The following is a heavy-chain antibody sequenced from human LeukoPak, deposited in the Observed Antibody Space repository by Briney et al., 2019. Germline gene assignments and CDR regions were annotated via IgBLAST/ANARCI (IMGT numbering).Heavy chain of an antibody. V-gene: IGHV1-69*05. Sequence: SVKVSCKASGGTFSSNAIRWVRQAPGQGLEWMGGIIPIFGTANYTQKFHGRDTITTDESTSTAYMELRSMRSEDTAVYYCERGSGIAVAGTEDYYMDVWGKGTTVTVSS. CDR1: GGTFSSNA. CDR2: IIPIFGTA. CDR3: ERGSGIAVAGTEDYYMDV. J-gene: IGHJ6*03. D-gene: IGHD6-19*01.